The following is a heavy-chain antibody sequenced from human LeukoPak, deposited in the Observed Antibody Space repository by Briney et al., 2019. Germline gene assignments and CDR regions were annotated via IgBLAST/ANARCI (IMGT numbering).Heavy chain of an antibody. D-gene: IGHD2-2*01. V-gene: IGHV4-39*01. J-gene: IGHJ4*02. CDR2: IYYSGST. CDR3: ARQLGYCSSTSCYADKVDY. Sequence: SETLSLTCTVSGGSISSSSYYWGWIRQPPGKGLEWIGSIYYSGSTYYNPSLKSRVTISVDTSKNQFSLKLSSVTAADTAVYFCARQLGYCSSTSCYADKVDYWGQGTLVTVSS. CDR1: GGSISSSSYY.